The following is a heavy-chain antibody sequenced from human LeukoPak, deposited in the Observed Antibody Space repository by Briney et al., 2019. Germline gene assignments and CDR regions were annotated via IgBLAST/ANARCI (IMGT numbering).Heavy chain of an antibody. D-gene: IGHD6-13*01. CDR2: INPTTGDT. J-gene: IGHJ3*02. CDR1: GYTFTSYY. Sequence: GASVKVSCKASGYTFTSYYMHWVRQAPGQELEWMGIINPTTGDTTYAQKFQGRLTMTRDMSTSTVYMELSSLTSEDTAVFYCARYGFSTVWQGGWHAFDIWGQGTVVTVSS. V-gene: IGHV1-46*01. CDR3: ARYGFSTVWQGGWHAFDI.